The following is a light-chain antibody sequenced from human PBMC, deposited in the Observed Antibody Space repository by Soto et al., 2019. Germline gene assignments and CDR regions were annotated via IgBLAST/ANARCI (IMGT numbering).Light chain of an antibody. J-gene: IGKJ3*01. CDR1: PSVSNN. CDR3: QHGRA. Sequence: VMKQSPSTLSVSTGCRATHSCRASPSVSNNYLAWYQQKPGQAPRLLIYGATTRVTGIAARFSGGGSGTDFTLTISSLQSEDSAVYYCQHGRAFGPGTKVDIK. V-gene: IGKV3-15*01. CDR2: GAT.